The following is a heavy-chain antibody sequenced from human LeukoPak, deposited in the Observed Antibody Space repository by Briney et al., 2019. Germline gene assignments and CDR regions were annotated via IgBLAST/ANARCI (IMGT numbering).Heavy chain of an antibody. Sequence: ASVKVSCKASGYTFTGYYMHWVRQAPGQGLEWMGRINPNSGGTNYAQKFQGRVTMTRDTSISTAYMELSRLRSDDTAVYYCARLGLLWFGEQRRGFDYWGQGTLVTVSS. J-gene: IGHJ4*02. CDR3: ARLGLLWFGEQRRGFDY. CDR2: INPNSGGT. D-gene: IGHD3-10*01. V-gene: IGHV1-2*06. CDR1: GYTFTGYY.